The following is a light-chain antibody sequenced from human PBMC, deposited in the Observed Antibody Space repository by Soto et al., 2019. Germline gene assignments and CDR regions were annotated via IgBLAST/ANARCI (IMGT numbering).Light chain of an antibody. CDR3: HQLINWIT. Sequence: EIVLNQSPATLSVSPGVRATLSCRASQSISDTLAWYQQKPGQAPRLLIYGASRRAPSFPARFSGSGSGTDFTLTVSPLEPEDVAFYYCHQLINWITISQVTRWEIK. J-gene: IGKJ5*01. V-gene: IGKV3-15*01. CDR2: GAS. CDR1: QSISDT.